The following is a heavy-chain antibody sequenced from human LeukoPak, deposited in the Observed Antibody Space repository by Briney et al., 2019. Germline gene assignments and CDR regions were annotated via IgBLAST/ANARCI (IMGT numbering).Heavy chain of an antibody. Sequence: PGGSLRLSCAASGFTFSSYSMNWVRQAPGKGLEWVSSISSSSSYIYYADSVKGRFTISRDNAKNSLYLQMNSLRAEDTAVYYCARDTSKYYYDSSGYNYWGQGTLVTVSS. D-gene: IGHD3-22*01. CDR1: GFTFSSYS. CDR2: ISSSSSYI. J-gene: IGHJ4*02. CDR3: ARDTSKYYYDSSGYNY. V-gene: IGHV3-21*01.